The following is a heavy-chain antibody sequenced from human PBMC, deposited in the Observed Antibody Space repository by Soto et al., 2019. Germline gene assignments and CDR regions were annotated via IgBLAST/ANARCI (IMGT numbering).Heavy chain of an antibody. D-gene: IGHD1-26*01. CDR1: GFTFSSYA. J-gene: IGHJ4*02. Sequence: GGSLRLSCAASGFTFSSYAMHWVRQAPGKGLEWVAVISYDGSNKYYADSVKGRFTISRDNSKNTLYLQMNSLRAEDTAVYYCARSHSGSYHFDYWGQGTLVTVSS. CDR3: ARSHSGSYHFDY. V-gene: IGHV3-30-3*01. CDR2: ISYDGSNK.